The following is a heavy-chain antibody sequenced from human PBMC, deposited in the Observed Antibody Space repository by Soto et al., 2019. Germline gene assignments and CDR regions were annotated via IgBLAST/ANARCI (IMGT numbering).Heavy chain of an antibody. Sequence: QVQLVQSGADVRKPGASVTMSCKASGYIFTDYAMHWVRQAPGQGFQWMGRINAANGDTRYSQNFQGRVSITRDASARTAYMELRSLTSGDSAMYYCAREVGVLSAAVGDYSDYWGQGTLITVSS. D-gene: IGHD2-2*01. CDR1: GYIFTDYA. CDR3: AREVGVLSAAVGDYSDY. CDR2: INAANGDT. V-gene: IGHV1-3*01. J-gene: IGHJ4*02.